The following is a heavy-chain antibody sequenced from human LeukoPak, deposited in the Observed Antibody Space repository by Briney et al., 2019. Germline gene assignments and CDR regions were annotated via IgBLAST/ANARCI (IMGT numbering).Heavy chain of an antibody. CDR2: IKQDGSEK. Sequence: PGGSLRLSCAASGFTFSSYWMSWVRQAPGKGLEWVANIKQDGSEKYYVDSVKGRFTISRDNAKNSLYLQMNSLRAEDTAVYYCAKGPRGSGYVGDYWGQGTLVTVSS. J-gene: IGHJ4*02. CDR3: AKGPRGSGYVGDY. CDR1: GFTFSSYW. V-gene: IGHV3-7*01. D-gene: IGHD5-12*01.